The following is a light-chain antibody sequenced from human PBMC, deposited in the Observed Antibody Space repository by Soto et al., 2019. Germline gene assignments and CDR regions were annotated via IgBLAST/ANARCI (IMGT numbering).Light chain of an antibody. CDR3: QHYNAWPLT. Sequence: EIVLTQSPGTLSLSPGERATLSCRASQSVSSSLAWYQQKPGQAPRLLIYGASTRATGIPARFSGSGSGTQFTLIISSLQSEDFAVYYCQHYNAWPLTFGQGTKLEIK. J-gene: IGKJ2*01. CDR1: QSVSSS. V-gene: IGKV3-15*01. CDR2: GAS.